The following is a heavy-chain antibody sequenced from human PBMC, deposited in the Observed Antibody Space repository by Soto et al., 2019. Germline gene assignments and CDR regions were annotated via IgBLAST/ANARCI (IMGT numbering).Heavy chain of an antibody. Sequence: QVQLVQSGAEVKKPGASVKVSCKASGYTFTSYGISWVRQAPGQGLEWMGWISAYNGNTNYAQKLQGRVTMTTDTSTSRASMELMSLRSDDTAVYYCARVRTYCSGGSCSYAFDIWGQGTMVTVSS. CDR2: ISAYNGNT. V-gene: IGHV1-18*01. D-gene: IGHD2-15*01. CDR3: ARVRTYCSGGSCSYAFDI. CDR1: GYTFTSYG. J-gene: IGHJ3*02.